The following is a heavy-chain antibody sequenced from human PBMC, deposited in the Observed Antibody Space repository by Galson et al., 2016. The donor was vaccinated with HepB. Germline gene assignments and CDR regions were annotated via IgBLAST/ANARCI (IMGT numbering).Heavy chain of an antibody. CDR3: ARDIWRGGRIEY. CDR2: ISSNGLTT. V-gene: IGHV3-74*03. Sequence: SLRLSCAASGFTFRTYWMHWVRQSPGMGLVWVSRISSNGLTTTYADSVKGRFTISRDNGRNTLYLQMNSRRDEDTAVYYCARDIWRGGRIEYWGQGALLTV. J-gene: IGHJ4*02. D-gene: IGHD4-23*01. CDR1: GFTFRTYW.